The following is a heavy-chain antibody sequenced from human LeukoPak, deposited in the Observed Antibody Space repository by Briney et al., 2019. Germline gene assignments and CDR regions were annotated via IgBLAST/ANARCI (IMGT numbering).Heavy chain of an antibody. CDR2: ISYDGSDK. J-gene: IGHJ4*02. CDR3: AKDRGYSGYGIDY. CDR1: GFSFSTCG. V-gene: IGHV3-30*18. D-gene: IGHD5-12*01. Sequence: PGGSLRLSCAASGFSFSTCGMHWVRQAPGKGLEWVADISYDGSDKYYADSVKGRFTISRDNSKNTLYLQMTSLRAEDTAVYYCAKDRGYSGYGIDYWGQGTLVTVSS.